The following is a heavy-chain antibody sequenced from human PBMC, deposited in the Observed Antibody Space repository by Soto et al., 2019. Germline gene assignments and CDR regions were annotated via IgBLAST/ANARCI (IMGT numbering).Heavy chain of an antibody. Sequence: EVQLVESGGGLVRPGGSLRLSCAASGFTFNTYCMSWVRQAPGKGLEWVANITQDGSEKYYVDSMKGRFTISRDNAENSVYLQMNSLRAEDTAVYFCTRGECNSETYSCFDYWGQGTLVTVSS. CDR3: TRGECNSETYSCFDY. CDR2: ITQDGSEK. V-gene: IGHV3-7*01. CDR1: GFTFNTYC. D-gene: IGHD1-26*01. J-gene: IGHJ4*02.